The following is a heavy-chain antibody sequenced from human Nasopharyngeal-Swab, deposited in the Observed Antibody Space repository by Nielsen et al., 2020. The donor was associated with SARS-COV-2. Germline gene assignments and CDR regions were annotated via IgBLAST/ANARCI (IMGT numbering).Heavy chain of an antibody. Sequence: WIRQPPGKGLEWIGSIYYSGSTYYNPSLKSRVTISVDTSKNQFSLKLSSVTAADTAVYYCARGEPYYDSSGYYLGVYAFDIWGQGTIVTVSS. J-gene: IGHJ3*02. CDR3: ARGEPYYDSSGYYLGVYAFDI. CDR2: IYYSGST. D-gene: IGHD3-22*01. V-gene: IGHV4-39*07.